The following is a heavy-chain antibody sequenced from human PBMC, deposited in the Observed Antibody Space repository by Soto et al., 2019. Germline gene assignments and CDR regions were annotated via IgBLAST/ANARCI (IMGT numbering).Heavy chain of an antibody. CDR1: GSTFTSYG. V-gene: IGHV1-18*04. Sequence: ASVKVSCKASGSTFTSYGISWVRQAPGQGLEWMGWISAYNGNTNYAQTLQGRVTITTDTATSTAYRELRSLRSDDTAVYYCARDGYDESWFDPWGQGTLVTGSS. J-gene: IGHJ5*02. CDR2: ISAYNGNT. D-gene: IGHD5-12*01. CDR3: ARDGYDESWFDP.